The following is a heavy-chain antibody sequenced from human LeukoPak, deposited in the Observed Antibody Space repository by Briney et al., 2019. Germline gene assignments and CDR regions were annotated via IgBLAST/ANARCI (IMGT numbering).Heavy chain of an antibody. Sequence: PSETLSLTCTVSGGSISSYYWSRIRQPPGKGLEWIGYIYYSGSTNYNPSLKSRVTISVDTSKNQFSLKLSSVTAADTAVYYCARERQRDYYGSGSYNWFDPWGQGTLVTVSS. J-gene: IGHJ5*02. CDR1: GGSISSYY. D-gene: IGHD3-10*01. CDR2: IYYSGST. V-gene: IGHV4-59*12. CDR3: ARERQRDYYGSGSYNWFDP.